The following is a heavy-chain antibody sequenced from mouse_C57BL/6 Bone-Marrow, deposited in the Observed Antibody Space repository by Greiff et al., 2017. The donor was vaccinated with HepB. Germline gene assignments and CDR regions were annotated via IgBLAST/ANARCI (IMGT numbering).Heavy chain of an antibody. CDR1: GYTFTNYW. J-gene: IGHJ3*01. Sequence: QVQLKQSGAELVRPGTSVKMSCKASGYTFTNYWIGWAEQRPGHGLEWIGDIYPGGGYTNYNEKFKGKATLTADKSSSTAYMQFSSLTSEDSAIYYCASGAWFAYWGQGTLVTVSA. CDR2: IYPGGGYT. CDR3: ASGAWFAY. V-gene: IGHV1-63*01.